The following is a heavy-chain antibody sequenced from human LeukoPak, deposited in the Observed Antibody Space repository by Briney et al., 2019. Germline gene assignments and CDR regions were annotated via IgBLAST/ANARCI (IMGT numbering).Heavy chain of an antibody. J-gene: IGHJ4*02. V-gene: IGHV4-34*01. D-gene: IGHD5-24*01. Sequence: SETLSLTCAVYGGSFSGYYWSWIRQPPGKGLEWIGEINHSGSTNYNPSLKSRVTISVDTSKNQFSLKLSSVTAADTAVYYCARVRDGYNFHYFDYWGQGTLVTVSS. CDR3: ARVRDGYNFHYFDY. CDR2: INHSGST. CDR1: GGSFSGYY.